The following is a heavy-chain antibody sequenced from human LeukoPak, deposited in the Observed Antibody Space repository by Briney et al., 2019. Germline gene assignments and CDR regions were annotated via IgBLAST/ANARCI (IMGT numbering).Heavy chain of an antibody. CDR1: GFTFSSYS. CDR3: ARVQWLVGSDY. J-gene: IGHJ4*02. D-gene: IGHD6-19*01. CDR2: ISSSGKTI. Sequence: GGSLRLSCTASGFTFSSYSMNWVRQAPGKGLEWVSYISSSGKTIYYADSVKGRFTLSRDNAKNSLYLQMNSLRAEDTAVYYCARVQWLVGSDYWGQGTLVTVSS. V-gene: IGHV3-48*04.